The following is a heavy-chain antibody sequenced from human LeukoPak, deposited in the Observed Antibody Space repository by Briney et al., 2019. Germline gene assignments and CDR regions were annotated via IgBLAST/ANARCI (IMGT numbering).Heavy chain of an antibody. J-gene: IGHJ4*02. Sequence: EASVKVSCKAVGDTFSDYHIHWVRQAPGQGLQWMGWINPNSGGTNYAQKFQGRVTMTRDTSISTACMELSRLRSDDTAVYYCAVHPRIQLWLYYDYWGQGTLVTVSS. V-gene: IGHV1-2*02. CDR2: INPNSGGT. D-gene: IGHD5-18*01. CDR1: GDTFSDYH. CDR3: AVHPRIQLWLYYDY.